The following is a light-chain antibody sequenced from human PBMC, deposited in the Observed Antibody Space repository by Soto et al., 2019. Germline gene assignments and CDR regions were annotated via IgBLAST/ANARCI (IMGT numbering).Light chain of an antibody. CDR2: EVS. Sequence: SALTQPPSASGSPGQSVTISCTGTSSDVGGYNYVSWYQQHPGKAPKLMIYEVSKRPSGVPDRFSGSKSGKTASLTVSGXXXXXXXXYYCSSYAGSNNWNFGTGTKLTV. CDR3: SSYAGSNNWN. J-gene: IGLJ1*01. V-gene: IGLV2-8*01. CDR1: SSDVGGYNY.